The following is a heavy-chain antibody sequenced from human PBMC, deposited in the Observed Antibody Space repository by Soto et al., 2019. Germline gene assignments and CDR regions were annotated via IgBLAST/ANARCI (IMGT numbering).Heavy chain of an antibody. CDR3: AREVGDYYGSGRYYGMDV. CDR1: GGSISSGGYY. CDR2: IYYSGST. D-gene: IGHD3-10*01. J-gene: IGHJ6*02. V-gene: IGHV4-31*03. Sequence: QVQLQESGPGLVKPSQTLSLTCTVSGGSISSGGYYWSWIRQHPGKGLEWIGYIYYSGSTYYNPSXKSRVTKSVXAXXXQXXLKLSSVTAADTAVYYCAREVGDYYGSGRYYGMDVWGQGTTVTVSS.